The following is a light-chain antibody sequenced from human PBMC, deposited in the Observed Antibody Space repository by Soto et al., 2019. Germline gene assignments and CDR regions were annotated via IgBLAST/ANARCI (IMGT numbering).Light chain of an antibody. CDR1: QSISSW. Sequence: DIQMTQYPSTLSATAGDRVTITCRASQSISSWLAWYQQKPGKAPNLLIFDASTLESGVPSRFSGSGSGTTFTLTISSLQSDNFATYYCLQYNGYYRTFGQGTKVDIK. V-gene: IGKV1-5*01. CDR2: DAS. CDR3: LQYNGYYRT. J-gene: IGKJ1*01.